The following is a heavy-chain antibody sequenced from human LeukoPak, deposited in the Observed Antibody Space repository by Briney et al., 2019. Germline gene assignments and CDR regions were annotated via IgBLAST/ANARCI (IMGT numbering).Heavy chain of an antibody. CDR1: GGSITGYY. V-gene: IGHV4-4*07. D-gene: IGHD3-16*01. Sequence: SETLTLTCTVSGGSITGYYWNWIRQPAGKGLEWIGRIYTSGSTNYNPSLKSRVTMSVDTSKNQFSLKLSSVTAADTAVYYCARGILGGAFDIWGQGTMVTVSS. CDR2: IYTSGST. CDR3: ARGILGGAFDI. J-gene: IGHJ3*02.